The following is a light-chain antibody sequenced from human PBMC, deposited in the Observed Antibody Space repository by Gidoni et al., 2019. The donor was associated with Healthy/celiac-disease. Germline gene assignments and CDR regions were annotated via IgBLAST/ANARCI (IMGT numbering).Light chain of an antibody. J-gene: IGKJ4*01. CDR2: DAS. CDR1: QGISSA. CDR3: QQFNSYPLT. Sequence: IQWTQSPSSLSASVGDRVTITCRASQGISSALAWYQQKPGTAPKLLIYDASSLESGVPSRFSGSGSGTDFTLTISSLQPEDFATYYCQQFNSYPLTFGGGTKVEIK. V-gene: IGKV1-13*02.